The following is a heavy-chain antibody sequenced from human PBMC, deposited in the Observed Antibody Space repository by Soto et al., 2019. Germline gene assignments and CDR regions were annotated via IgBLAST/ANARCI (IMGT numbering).Heavy chain of an antibody. CDR1: GFTFSSYG. Sequence: QVQLVESGGGVVQPGRSLRLSCAASGFTFSSYGMHWVRQAPGKGLEWVAVIWYDGSNKYYADSVKGRFTISRDNSKNTLYLQMNSLRAEDTAVYYCARASNEYSSSYYFDYWGQGTLVTVSS. CDR3: ARASNEYSSSYYFDY. J-gene: IGHJ4*02. D-gene: IGHD6-6*01. V-gene: IGHV3-33*01. CDR2: IWYDGSNK.